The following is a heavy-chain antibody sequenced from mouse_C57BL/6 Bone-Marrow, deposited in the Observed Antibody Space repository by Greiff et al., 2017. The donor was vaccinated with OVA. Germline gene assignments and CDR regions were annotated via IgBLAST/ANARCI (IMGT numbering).Heavy chain of an antibody. Sequence: EVKLQESGAELVRPGASVKLSCTASGFNIKDDYMHWVKQRPEQGLEWIGWIDPENGDTEYASKFQGKATITADTSSNTAYLQLSSLTSEDTAVYYCTCYYGSSYWYFDVWGTGTTVTVSS. CDR3: TCYYGSSYWYFDV. D-gene: IGHD1-1*01. V-gene: IGHV14-4*01. CDR2: IDPENGDT. J-gene: IGHJ1*03. CDR1: GFNIKDDY.